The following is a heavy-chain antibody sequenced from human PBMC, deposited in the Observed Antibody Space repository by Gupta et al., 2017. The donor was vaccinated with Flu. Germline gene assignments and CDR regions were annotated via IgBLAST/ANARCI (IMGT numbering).Heavy chain of an antibody. V-gene: IGHV6-1*01. CDR3: ARDKRRGYDSGKYDY. D-gene: IGHD5-12*01. J-gene: IGHJ4*02. CDR2: TYYRSKWYN. Sequence: PSRGLEWLGRTYYRSKWYNDYAVSVKSRITINPDTSKNQFSLQLNSVTPEDTAVYYCARDKRRGYDSGKYDYWGQGTLVTVSS.